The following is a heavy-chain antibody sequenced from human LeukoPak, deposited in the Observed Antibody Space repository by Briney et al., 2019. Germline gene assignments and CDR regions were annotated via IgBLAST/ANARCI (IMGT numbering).Heavy chain of an antibody. CDR3: TTLGYHLDS. Sequence: QAGGPLRLSCLASGFAFSAYEMNWVRQAPGGGLELVSYISGSDTTTYYADSVRGRFTIFRDNAKNSLYLQMNSLRAEDTALYYCTTLGYHLDSWGQGTLVTVSS. CDR2: ISGSDTTT. CDR1: GFAFSAYE. D-gene: IGHD3-22*01. V-gene: IGHV3-48*03. J-gene: IGHJ4*02.